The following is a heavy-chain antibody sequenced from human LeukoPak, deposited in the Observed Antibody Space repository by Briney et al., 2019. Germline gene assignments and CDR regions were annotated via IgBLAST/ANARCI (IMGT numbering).Heavy chain of an antibody. V-gene: IGHV4-61*01. Sequence: SETLSLTCTVSGGSVSSGNYYWTWIRQPPGKGLEWIGYTSYSGSTNYNPSLKSRVTISVDTSKNQFSLKLSSVTAADTAMYYCARDCQYCSNTNCRCCWGQGTLVTVSS. D-gene: IGHD2-2*01. CDR1: GGSVSSGNYY. J-gene: IGHJ4*02. CDR3: ARDCQYCSNTNCRCC. CDR2: TSYSGST.